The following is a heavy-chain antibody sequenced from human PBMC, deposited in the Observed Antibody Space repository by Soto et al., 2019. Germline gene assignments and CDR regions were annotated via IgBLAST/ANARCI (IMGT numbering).Heavy chain of an antibody. CDR2: IKSKTDGGTT. D-gene: IGHD3-10*01. CDR3: TTDARLYGSGVDYYYYGMDV. CDR1: GFTFSNAW. V-gene: IGHV3-15*07. J-gene: IGHJ6*02. Sequence: PGGSLRLSCAASGFTFSNAWMNWVRQAPGKGLEWVGRIKSKTDGGTTDYAAPVKGRFTISRDDSKNTLYLQMNSLKTEDTAVYYCTTDARLYGSGVDYYYYGMDVWGQGTTVTVSS.